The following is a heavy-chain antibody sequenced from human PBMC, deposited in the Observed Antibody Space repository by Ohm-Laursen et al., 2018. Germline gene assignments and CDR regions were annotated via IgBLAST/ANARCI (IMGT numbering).Heavy chain of an antibody. J-gene: IGHJ4*02. Sequence: SETLSLTCTVSGGSVSGGSYYWSWIRQPPGKGLEWIGEINHSGSTNYNPSLKSRVTISVDTSKNQFSLKLSSVTAADTTVYYCARGVIAAAGRGHRDDYWGQGTLVTVSS. CDR2: INHSGST. CDR1: GGSVSGGSYY. V-gene: IGHV4-61*01. D-gene: IGHD6-13*01. CDR3: ARGVIAAAGRGHRDDY.